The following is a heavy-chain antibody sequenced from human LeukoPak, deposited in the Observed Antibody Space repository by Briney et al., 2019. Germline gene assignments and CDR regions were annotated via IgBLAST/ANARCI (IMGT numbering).Heavy chain of an antibody. CDR1: GGTFSSYA. V-gene: IGHV1-69*04. D-gene: IGHD4-17*01. Sequence: SVKVSCKASGGTFSSYAISWVRQAPGQGLEWMGRIIPILGIANYAQKFQGRVTITADKSTSTAYMELSSLRSEDTAVYYCARDLHMTTVTTPPGYWGQGTLVTVSS. J-gene: IGHJ4*02. CDR2: IIPILGIA. CDR3: ARDLHMTTVTTPPGY.